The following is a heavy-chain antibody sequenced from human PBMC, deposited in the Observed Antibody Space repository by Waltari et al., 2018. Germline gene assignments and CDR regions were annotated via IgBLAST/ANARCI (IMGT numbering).Heavy chain of an antibody. J-gene: IGHJ4*02. Sequence: EVQLVQSGAEVKKPGESLQISCKGSGYSFTSYWIGWVPPTPGKGLEWMGIIYPGDSDTRYSPSFQGQVTISADKSISTAYLQWSSLKASDTAMYYCARQHITIFGEGHFDYWGQGTLVTVSS. CDR1: GYSFTSYW. CDR3: ARQHITIFGEGHFDY. CDR2: IYPGDSDT. D-gene: IGHD3-3*01. V-gene: IGHV5-51*01.